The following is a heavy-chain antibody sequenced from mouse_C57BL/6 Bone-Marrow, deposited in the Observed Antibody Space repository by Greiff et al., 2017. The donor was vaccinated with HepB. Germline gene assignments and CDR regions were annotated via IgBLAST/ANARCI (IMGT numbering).Heavy chain of an antibody. CDR1: GYTFTDYY. CDR3: ARDGSN. J-gene: IGHJ3*01. D-gene: IGHD2-3*01. CDR2: INPNNGGT. V-gene: IGHV1-26*01. Sequence: LVEPGASVKISCKASGYTFTDYYMNWVKQSHGKSLEWIGDINPNNGGTSYNQKFKGKATLTVDKSSSTAYMELRSLTSEDSAVYYCARDGSNWGQGTLVTVSA.